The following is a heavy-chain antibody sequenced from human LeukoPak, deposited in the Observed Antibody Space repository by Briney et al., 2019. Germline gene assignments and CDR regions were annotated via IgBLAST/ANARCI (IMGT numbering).Heavy chain of an antibody. D-gene: IGHD6-6*01. Sequence: GGSLRLSCAASGFTFSSYSMNWVRQAPGKGLEWVAVISYDGSNKYYADSVKGRFTISRDNSKNTLYLQMNSLRAEDTAVYYCARDIIAARPDDYWGQGTLVTVSS. J-gene: IGHJ4*02. CDR2: ISYDGSNK. CDR3: ARDIIAARPDDY. V-gene: IGHV3-30*03. CDR1: GFTFSSYS.